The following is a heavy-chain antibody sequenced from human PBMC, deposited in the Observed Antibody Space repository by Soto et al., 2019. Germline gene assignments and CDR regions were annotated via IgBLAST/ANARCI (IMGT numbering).Heavy chain of an antibody. D-gene: IGHD2-15*01. CDR2: ISGSGGST. CDR1: GFTFSSYA. V-gene: IGHV3-23*01. Sequence: EVQLLESGGGLVQPGGSLRLSCAASGFTFSSYAMSWVRQAPGKGLEWVSAISGSGGSTYYADSVKGRFTISRDNSKNTLYLQMNSLRAEDTAVYYCALNRGYCSGGSCYSGGYWGQGTLVTVSS. CDR3: ALNRGYCSGGSCYSGGY. J-gene: IGHJ4*02.